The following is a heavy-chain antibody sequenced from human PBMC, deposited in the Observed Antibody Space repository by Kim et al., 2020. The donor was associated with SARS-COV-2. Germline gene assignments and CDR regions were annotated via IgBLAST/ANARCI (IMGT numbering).Heavy chain of an antibody. CDR1: GGSFSGYY. CDR3: ARYDF. CDR2: IDHSGSA. J-gene: IGHJ4*02. V-gene: IGHV4-34*01. D-gene: IGHD3-3*01. Sequence: SETLSLTCAVYGGSFSGYYWTWIRQPPGKGLEWIGDIDHSGSANYHPSLKSRVTISADTSNNQFSLKMNSVTAADTAIYYCARYDFWSRGTLVTDSS.